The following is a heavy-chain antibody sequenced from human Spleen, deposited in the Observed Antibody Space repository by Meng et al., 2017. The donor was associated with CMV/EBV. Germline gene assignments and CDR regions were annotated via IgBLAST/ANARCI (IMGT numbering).Heavy chain of an antibody. CDR2: IYWNDDK. V-gene: IGHV2-5*01. CDR3: ANNGPSHYYSYGLDV. D-gene: IGHD2-8*01. CDR1: GFSLSTTGVG. J-gene: IGHJ6*02. Sequence: SGFSLSTTGVGVGWIRQPPGKALEWLALIYWNDDKRYSPSLKKRLTITKDTSKNRVVLTMTNMDPVDTATYYCANNGPSHYYSYGLDVWGPGTTVTVSS.